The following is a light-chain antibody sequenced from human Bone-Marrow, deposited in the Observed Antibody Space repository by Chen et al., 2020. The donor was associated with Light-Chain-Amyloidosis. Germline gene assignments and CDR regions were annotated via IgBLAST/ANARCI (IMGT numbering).Light chain of an antibody. CDR3: SSYRSSNTYV. CDR2: EVS. V-gene: IGLV2-18*02. J-gene: IGLJ1*01. Sequence: QSALTQPPSVSGSPGQSVTISCTGTSSDGDGYNRVSWYQQPPGTAPKLMIYEVSNRPSGVPDRFSGSKSGNTASLTISGIQAEDESDYYCSSYRSSNTYVFGTGTKVTVL. CDR1: SSDGDGYNR.